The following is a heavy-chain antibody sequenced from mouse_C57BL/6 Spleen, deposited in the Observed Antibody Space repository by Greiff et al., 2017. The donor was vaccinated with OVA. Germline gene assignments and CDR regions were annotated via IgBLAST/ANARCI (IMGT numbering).Heavy chain of an antibody. J-gene: IGHJ2*01. CDR2: IYPGDGDT. V-gene: IGHV1-82*01. Sequence: QVQLKESGPELVKPGASVKISCKASGYAFSSSWMNWVKQRPGQGLEWIGRIYPGDGDTNYNGKFKGKATLTADKSSSTAYMQLSSLTSEDSAVYFCARGPIATVVSFDYWGQGTTLTVSS. D-gene: IGHD1-1*01. CDR3: ARGPIATVVSFDY. CDR1: GYAFSSSW.